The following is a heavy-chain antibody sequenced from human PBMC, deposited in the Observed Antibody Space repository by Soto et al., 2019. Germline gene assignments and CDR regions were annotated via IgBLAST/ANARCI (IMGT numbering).Heavy chain of an antibody. J-gene: IGHJ4*02. D-gene: IGHD5-18*01. V-gene: IGHV4-59*01. CDR1: GGSISSYY. CDR3: AREEYSDGFDY. CDR2: IYYSGST. Sequence: SETLSLTCTVYGGSISSYYWIWIRQPPGKGLEWSGYIYYSGSTNYNPSLKSRVTISVGTSKNQFSLKLSSVTAADTAVYYCAREEYSDGFDYWGQGTLVTVSS.